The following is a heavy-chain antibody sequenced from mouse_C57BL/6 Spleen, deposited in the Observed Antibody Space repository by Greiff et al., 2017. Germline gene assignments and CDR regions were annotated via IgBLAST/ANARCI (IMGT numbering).Heavy chain of an antibody. Sequence: EVMLVESGGGLVKPGGSLKLSCAASGFTFSDYGMHWVRQAPEKGLEWVAYISSGSSTIYYADTVKGRFTISRDNAKNTLFLQMTSLRSEDTAMYYCARGRYVYAMDYWGQGTSVTVSS. CDR1: GFTFSDYG. CDR2: ISSGSSTI. CDR3: ARGRYVYAMDY. V-gene: IGHV5-17*01. J-gene: IGHJ4*01. D-gene: IGHD2-14*01.